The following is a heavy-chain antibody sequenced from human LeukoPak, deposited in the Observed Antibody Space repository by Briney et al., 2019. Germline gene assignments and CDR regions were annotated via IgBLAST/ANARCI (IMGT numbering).Heavy chain of an antibody. Sequence: GGSLRLSCAASGFTFSSYVMHWVRQAPGKGLEWVAVISYDGSNKFYADSVKGRFTISRDNSKDTLYLQMNSLRREDTAVYYCAKGGYYYDSTGYHYAGGDYWGQGTLVTVSS. CDR2: ISYDGSNK. CDR3: AKGGYYYDSTGYHYAGGDY. V-gene: IGHV3-30*18. CDR1: GFTFSSYV. D-gene: IGHD3-22*01. J-gene: IGHJ4*02.